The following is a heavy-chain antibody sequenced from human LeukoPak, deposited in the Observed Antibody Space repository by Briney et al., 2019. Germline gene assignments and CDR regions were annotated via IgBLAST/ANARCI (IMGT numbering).Heavy chain of an antibody. CDR3: ARDFMIGPEAAGINTSDY. J-gene: IGHJ4*02. CDR1: GGSFSGYY. CDR2: IWYDGSNK. Sequence: PSETLSLTCAVYGGSFSGYYWSWIRQPPGKGLEWVAVIWYDGSNKYYADSVKGRFTISRDNSKNTLYLQMNSLRAEDTAVYYCARDFMIGPEAAGINTSDYWGQGTLVTVSS. D-gene: IGHD6-13*01. V-gene: IGHV3-33*08.